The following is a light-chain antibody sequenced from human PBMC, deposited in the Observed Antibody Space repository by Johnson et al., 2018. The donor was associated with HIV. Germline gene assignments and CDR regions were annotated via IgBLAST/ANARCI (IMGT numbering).Light chain of an antibody. V-gene: IGLV1-51*02. CDR2: ENN. Sequence: QSVLTQPPSVSAAPGQKVTISCSGSSSNIGNNYVSWYQQFPGTAPKLLIYENNKRPSGIPDRFSGSKSGTSATLGITGLQTGDEADYYCATWDSSLSAHYVFGTGTKITVL. CDR3: ATWDSSLSAHYV. J-gene: IGLJ1*01. CDR1: SSNIGNNY.